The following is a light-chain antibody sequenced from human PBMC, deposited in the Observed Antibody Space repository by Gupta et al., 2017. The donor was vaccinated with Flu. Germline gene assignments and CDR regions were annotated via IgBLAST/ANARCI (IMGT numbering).Light chain of an antibody. CDR3: LQSYITPRT. CDR1: QHVTSY. CDR2: ASS. J-gene: IGKJ4*02. Sequence: PSSLSASVGDRVTLTCRTSQHVTSYLSWYQQKPGKAPKLLIYASSTVHSGVPSRFSGSGSGTKVTLTISSLQPEDSATYYCLQSYITPRTFGPGTRVEIK. V-gene: IGKV1-39*01.